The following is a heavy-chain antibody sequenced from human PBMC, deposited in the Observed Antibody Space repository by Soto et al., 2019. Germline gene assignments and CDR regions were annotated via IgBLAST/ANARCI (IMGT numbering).Heavy chain of an antibody. V-gene: IGHV3-30-3*01. CDR2: ISYDGSNK. D-gene: IGHD6-13*01. CDR3: ARDRVAAAVYYYYYGMDV. J-gene: IGHJ6*02. CDR1: GFTFSSYA. Sequence: QVQLVESGGGVVQPGRSLRLSCAASGFTFSSYAMHWVRQAPGKGLEWVAVISYDGSNKYYADSVKGRFTISRDNSKNPLYLQMNSLRAEDTAVYYCARDRVAAAVYYYYYGMDVWGQGTTVTVSS.